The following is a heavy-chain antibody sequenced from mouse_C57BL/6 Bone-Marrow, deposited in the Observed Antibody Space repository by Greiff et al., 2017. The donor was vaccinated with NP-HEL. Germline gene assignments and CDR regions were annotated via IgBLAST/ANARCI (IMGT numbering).Heavy chain of an antibody. CDR3: AREGALILRFFFDY. CDR2: ISDGGSYI. J-gene: IGHJ2*01. D-gene: IGHD1-1*01. CDR1: GFTFSSYA. V-gene: IGHV5-4*01. Sequence: EVQLVESGGGLVKPGGSLKLSCAASGFTFSSYAMSWVRQTPEKRLEWVATISDGGSYIYYPDNVKGRFTISRDNAKNNLYLQMSHLRSEDTAMYYCAREGALILRFFFDYWGQGTTLTVSS.